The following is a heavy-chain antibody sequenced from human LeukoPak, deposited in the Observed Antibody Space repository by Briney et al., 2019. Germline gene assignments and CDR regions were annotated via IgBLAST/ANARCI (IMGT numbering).Heavy chain of an antibody. J-gene: IGHJ3*02. CDR2: INHSGST. V-gene: IGHV4-34*01. D-gene: IGHD3-9*01. CDR3: ARGQGYFDWLSSDAFDI. Sequence: SETLSLTCAVYGGSFGGYYWSWIRQPPGKGLEWIGEINHSGSTNYNPSLKSRVTISVDTSKNQFSLKLSSVTAADTAVYYCARGQGYFDWLSSDAFDIWGQGTMVTVSS. CDR1: GGSFGGYY.